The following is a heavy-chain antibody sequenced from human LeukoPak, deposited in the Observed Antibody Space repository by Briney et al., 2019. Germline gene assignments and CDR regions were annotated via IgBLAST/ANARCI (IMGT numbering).Heavy chain of an antibody. CDR2: IYYTGIT. CDR3: AGVGMGMTGGRLFDF. J-gene: IGHJ4*02. Sequence: SETLSLTCIVSGDSISSRSYFWGWLRQPPGKGLEWIGSIYYTGITYYNPSLKSRATISTDTSKNQAPLKLRSVTTAETAGAYSAGVGMGMTGGRLFDFWGQGTLGTVSS. D-gene: IGHD1-26*01. V-gene: IGHV4-39*06. CDR1: GDSISSRSYF.